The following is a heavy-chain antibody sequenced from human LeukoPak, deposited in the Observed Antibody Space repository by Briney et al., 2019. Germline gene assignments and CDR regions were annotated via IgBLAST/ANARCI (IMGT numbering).Heavy chain of an antibody. Sequence: SVKVSCKASGGTFSSYAISWVRQAPGQGLEWMGRIIPIFGTANYAQKFQGRVTITADKSTSTAYMELSSLRSEDTAVYYCATDAGYCSSTSCYNFDYWGQGTLVTVSS. D-gene: IGHD2-2*01. CDR2: IIPIFGTA. CDR1: GGTFSSYA. J-gene: IGHJ4*02. V-gene: IGHV1-69*06. CDR3: ATDAGYCSSTSCYNFDY.